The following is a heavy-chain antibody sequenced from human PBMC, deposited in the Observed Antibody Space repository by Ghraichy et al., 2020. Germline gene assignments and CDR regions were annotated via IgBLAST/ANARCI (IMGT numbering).Heavy chain of an antibody. CDR3: TRGVAENGGRFFDL. CDR2: INPNGGGT. D-gene: IGHD3-16*01. J-gene: IGHJ4*02. Sequence: ASAKVSCRASGYSFSAYFIHWVRQAPGQGFEWISWINPNGGGTLYAQTFQGRVSMTRDTSVNTVFMEVTTLKSDDTAIYYCTRGVAENGGRFFDLWGQGTLVTVSS. CDR1: GYSFSAYF. V-gene: IGHV1-2*02.